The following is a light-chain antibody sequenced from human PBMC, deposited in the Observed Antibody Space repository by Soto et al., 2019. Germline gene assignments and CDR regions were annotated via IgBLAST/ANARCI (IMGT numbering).Light chain of an antibody. V-gene: IGLV2-14*01. J-gene: IGLJ2*01. CDR1: SSDVGGYNY. Sequence: QSVLTQPASVSGSPGQSITISCTGTSSDVGGYNYVSWYQQHPGKAPKLMIYDVSNRHSGVSNRFSGSKSGNTDSLTISGLQAEDEADFYCSSYTSSTTVVFGGGTQLTVL. CDR3: SSYTSSTTVV. CDR2: DVS.